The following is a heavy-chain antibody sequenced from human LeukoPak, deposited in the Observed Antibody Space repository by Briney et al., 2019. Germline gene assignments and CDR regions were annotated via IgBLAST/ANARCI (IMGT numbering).Heavy chain of an antibody. J-gene: IGHJ4*02. CDR3: AKRSHSSGWYYFDY. Sequence: PGGSLRLSCAASGFTFSSYAMHWVRQAPGKGLEWVAVISYDGSNKYYADSVKGRFTISRDNSKNTLYLQMSSLRAEDTAVYYCAKRSHSSGWYYFDYWGQGTLVTVSS. CDR2: ISYDGSNK. V-gene: IGHV3-30-3*02. D-gene: IGHD6-19*01. CDR1: GFTFSSYA.